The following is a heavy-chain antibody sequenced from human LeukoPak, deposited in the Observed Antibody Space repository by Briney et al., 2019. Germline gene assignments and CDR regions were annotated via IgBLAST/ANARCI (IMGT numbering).Heavy chain of an antibody. CDR1: NVSISGSTYY. J-gene: IGHJ1*01. D-gene: IGHD2-15*01. V-gene: IGHV4-39*01. CDR2: SYYSGIT. CDR3: VRHGPAANRGAEYFQH. Sequence: SETLSLTCTVSNVSISGSTYYWGWIRQPPGKGLEWIGSSYYSGITYYNPSLKSRATISADTSKNQFSLTLSSVTAADTAVYYCVRHGPAANRGAEYFQHWGQGTLVTVSS.